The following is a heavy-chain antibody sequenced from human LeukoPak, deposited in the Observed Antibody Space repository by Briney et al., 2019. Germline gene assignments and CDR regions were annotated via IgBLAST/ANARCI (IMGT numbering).Heavy chain of an antibody. CDR3: ARGSLWFGEHDDY. J-gene: IGHJ4*02. D-gene: IGHD3-10*01. Sequence: ASVKVSCKASGYTFTGYCMHWVRQAPGQGLEWMGWINPNSGGTNYAQKFQGRVTMTRDTSISTAYMELSRLRSDDTAVYYCARGSLWFGEHDDYWGQGTLVTVSS. V-gene: IGHV1-2*02. CDR1: GYTFTGYC. CDR2: INPNSGGT.